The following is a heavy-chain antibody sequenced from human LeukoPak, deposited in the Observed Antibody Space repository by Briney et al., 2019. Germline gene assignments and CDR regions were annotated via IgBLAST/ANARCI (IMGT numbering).Heavy chain of an antibody. D-gene: IGHD3-10*01. V-gene: IGHV4-39*07. J-gene: IGHJ6*03. CDR2: IYYSGST. CDR1: GGSISISNYY. CDR3: ARVEEGYGSGRRENYYYYYMDV. Sequence: SETLSLTCTVSGGSISISNYYWGWIRQPPGKGLEWIGSIYYSGSTYYNPSLKSRVTISVDTSKNQFSLKLTSVTAADTAVYYCARVEEGYGSGRRENYYYYYMDVWGKGTTVTISS.